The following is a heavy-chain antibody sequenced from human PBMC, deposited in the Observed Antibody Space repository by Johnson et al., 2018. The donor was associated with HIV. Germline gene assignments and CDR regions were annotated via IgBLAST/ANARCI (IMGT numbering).Heavy chain of an antibody. CDR3: VKVQDEWFRALGAFDI. CDR2: ISYDGRKK. J-gene: IGHJ3*02. CDR1: GFTFRSYG. V-gene: IGHV3-30*18. D-gene: IGHD3-10*01. Sequence: QMQLVESGGGVVQPGRSLRLSCAASGFTFRSYGMHWVRQAPGKGLEWVAVISYDGRKKYHADSVNGRFTLSRDNSKNTLYLQMNTLRAEYTAVHYCVKVQDEWFRALGAFDIWGQGTMVTVSS.